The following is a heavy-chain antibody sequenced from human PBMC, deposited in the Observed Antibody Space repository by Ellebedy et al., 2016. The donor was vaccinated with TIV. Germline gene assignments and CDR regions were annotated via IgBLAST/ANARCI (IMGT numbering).Heavy chain of an antibody. CDR2: ISSTGTTI. Sequence: PGGSLRLSCVVSGFTFSSYSMNWVRQAPGKGLEWVSYISSTGTTIYYADSVKGRFTISRDNAKISLYLQMNSLTAEDTAVYYCASGAYDIWGQGTMVTVSS. V-gene: IGHV3-48*04. CDR1: GFTFSSYS. J-gene: IGHJ3*02. CDR3: ASGAYDI.